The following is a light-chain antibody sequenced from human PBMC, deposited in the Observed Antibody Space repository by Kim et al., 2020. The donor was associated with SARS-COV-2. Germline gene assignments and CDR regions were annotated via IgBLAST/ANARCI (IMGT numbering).Light chain of an antibody. CDR3: QQSYSTLPYT. CDR2: AAS. J-gene: IGKJ2*01. V-gene: IGKV1-39*01. CDR1: QSISSY. Sequence: SVGDRVTITCRESQSISSYLNWYQQKPGKAPKLLIYAASSLQSGVPSRCSGSGSGTDFTLTISSLQPEDFATYYCQQSYSTLPYTFGQGTKLEI.